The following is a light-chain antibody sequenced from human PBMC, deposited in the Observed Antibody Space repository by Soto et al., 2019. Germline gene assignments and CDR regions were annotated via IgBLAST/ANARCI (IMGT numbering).Light chain of an antibody. V-gene: IGLV2-14*01. CDR1: STDVGGYNY. Sequence: ALTQPASVSGSPGQSITISCTGTSTDVGGYNYVSWYQQHPGKAPKLMISDVSNRPSGVSIRFSGSKSGNTASLTISGLQAEDEADYYCNSYSSSTTLYLSGTGSKVTVL. J-gene: IGLJ1*01. CDR2: DVS. CDR3: NSYSSSTTLYL.